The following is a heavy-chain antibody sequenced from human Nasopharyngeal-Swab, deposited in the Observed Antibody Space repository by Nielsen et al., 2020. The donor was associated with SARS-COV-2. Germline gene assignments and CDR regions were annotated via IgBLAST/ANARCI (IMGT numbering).Heavy chain of an antibody. J-gene: IGHJ6*02. CDR2: ISWNSGTI. D-gene: IGHD1/OR15-1a*01. CDR3: ARDSWVSENKYNAMDV. Sequence: GGSLRLSCAASGFTFGDYGMHWVRQAPGKGLEWVSAISWNSGTIGYADSVKGRFTTSRDHAKNSLYLQMNSLRPEDTALYYCARDSWVSENKYNAMDVWGRGTTVTVSS. CDR1: GFTFGDYG. V-gene: IGHV3-9*01.